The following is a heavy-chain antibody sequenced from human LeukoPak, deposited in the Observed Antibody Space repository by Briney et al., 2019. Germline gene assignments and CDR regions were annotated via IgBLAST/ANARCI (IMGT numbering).Heavy chain of an antibody. V-gene: IGHV4-59*01. CDR3: ARGKSSSWYYFDY. CDR2: IYYSGST. J-gene: IGHJ4*02. Sequence: PSETLSLTCTVSGGSIRSYYWSWIRQPPGKGLEWIGYIYYSGSTNYNPSLKSRVTISVDTSKNHFSLKLRSVTAADTAVYYCARGKSSSWYYFDYWGQGTLATVSS. D-gene: IGHD6-13*01. CDR1: GGSIRSYY.